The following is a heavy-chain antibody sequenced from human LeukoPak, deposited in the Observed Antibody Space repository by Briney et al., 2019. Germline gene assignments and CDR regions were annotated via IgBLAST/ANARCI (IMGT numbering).Heavy chain of an antibody. J-gene: IGHJ4*02. CDR1: GFTFSSYS. V-gene: IGHV4-34*01. D-gene: IGHD4-17*01. CDR2: INHSGST. Sequence: GSLRLSCAASGFTFSSYSMNWVRQAPGKGLEWIGEINHSGSTNYNPSLKSRVTTSVDTSKNQFSLKLSSVTAAGTAVYYCAREFVDDYGAPRVFDYWGQGTLVTVSS. CDR3: AREFVDDYGAPRVFDY.